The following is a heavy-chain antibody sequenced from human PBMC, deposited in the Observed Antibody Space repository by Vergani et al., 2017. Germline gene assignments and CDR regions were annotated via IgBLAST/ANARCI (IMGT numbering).Heavy chain of an antibody. Sequence: QLQLQESGPGLVKPSETLSLTCTVSGGSISSSSYYWGWISQPPGKGLEWIGSIYYSGSTYYYPSLKSRVTIAVDTSKNQFSLKLSSVTAADTAVYYGARVSALAAHTPNWFDPWGQGTLVTVSS. CDR1: GGSISSSSYY. J-gene: IGHJ5*02. CDR3: ARVSALAAHTPNWFDP. V-gene: IGHV4-39*07. CDR2: IYYSGST. D-gene: IGHD6-6*01.